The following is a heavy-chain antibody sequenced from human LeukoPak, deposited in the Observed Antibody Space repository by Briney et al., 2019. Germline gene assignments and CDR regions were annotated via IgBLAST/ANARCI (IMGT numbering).Heavy chain of an antibody. CDR2: IYHSGST. Sequence: SETLSLTCAVSGGSISSSNWWSWVRQPPGKGLEWIGEIYHSGSTNYNPSLKSRVTISVDKSKNQFSLKLSSVTAADTAVYYCAREPRGYSGYDLGYWGQGTLVTVSA. CDR3: AREPRGYSGYDLGY. J-gene: IGHJ4*02. D-gene: IGHD5-12*01. CDR1: GGSISSSNW. V-gene: IGHV4-4*02.